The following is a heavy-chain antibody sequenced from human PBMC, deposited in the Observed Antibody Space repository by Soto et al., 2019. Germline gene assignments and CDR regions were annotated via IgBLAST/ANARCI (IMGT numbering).Heavy chain of an antibody. CDR2: IWFYGSDE. Sequence: QVQLVESGGGVVKPGRSLRLSCEASGFIFSNYAMHWVRQAPGQGLEWVALIWFYGSDENYAESVKGRFTISRDNSKNTLYFQMNSLRVEDKDVDFCERGTGSGSFLIDYWGQGTLVTVSS. V-gene: IGHV3-33*01. J-gene: IGHJ4*02. CDR3: ERGTGSGSFLIDY. D-gene: IGHD3-10*01. CDR1: GFIFSNYA.